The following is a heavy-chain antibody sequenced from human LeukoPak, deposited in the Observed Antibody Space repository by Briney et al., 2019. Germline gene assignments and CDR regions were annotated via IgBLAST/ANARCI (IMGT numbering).Heavy chain of an antibody. J-gene: IGHJ4*02. CDR1: GFTFSSYA. Sequence: PGGSLRLSCVASGFTFSSYAMTWVRQGPGKGLEWVSVISTSGTTFYADSVKGRFTISRDNSKNTLYLQMNTLSAEDTAVYYCAKCGGSCYSDVDYWGQGTLVTVSS. D-gene: IGHD2-15*01. CDR3: AKCGGSCYSDVDY. V-gene: IGHV3-23*01. CDR2: ISTSGTT.